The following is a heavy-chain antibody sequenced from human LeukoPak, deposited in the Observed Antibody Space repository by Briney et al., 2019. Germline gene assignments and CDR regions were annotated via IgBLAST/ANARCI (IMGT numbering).Heavy chain of an antibody. V-gene: IGHV1-3*01. CDR3: AREGPHYYGSIGAFDI. Sequence: ASVKVSCKAPGYTFTSYAMHWVRQAPGQRLEWMGWINAGNGNTKYSQKFQGRVTITRDTSASTAYMELSSLRSEDTAVYYCAREGPHYYGSIGAFDIWGQGTMVTVSS. J-gene: IGHJ3*02. CDR1: GYTFTSYA. D-gene: IGHD3-10*01. CDR2: INAGNGNT.